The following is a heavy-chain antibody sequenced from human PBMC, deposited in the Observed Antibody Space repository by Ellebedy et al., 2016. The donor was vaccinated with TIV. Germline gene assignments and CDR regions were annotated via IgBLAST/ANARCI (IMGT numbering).Heavy chain of an antibody. Sequence: ESLKISCTVSDGPISSHYGPWSRQSPAKRLEWLGDVSYSGMTNYNPSLKSRVPLSVDPSKNQFPLRLISVTAADTAVYYCARPFTLCSGDCYPDWYFYLWGRGTLVTVSS. V-gene: IGHV4-59*08. D-gene: IGHD2-21*02. J-gene: IGHJ2*01. CDR2: VSYSGMT. CDR1: DGPISSHY. CDR3: ARPFTLCSGDCYPDWYFYL.